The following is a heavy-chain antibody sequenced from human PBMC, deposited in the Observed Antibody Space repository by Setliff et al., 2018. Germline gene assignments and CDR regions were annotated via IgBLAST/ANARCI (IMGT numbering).Heavy chain of an antibody. CDR2: IHHSGIT. CDR3: ANHGCSGAGCKFYFDP. D-gene: IGHD2-15*01. CDR1: GGSFSDNY. J-gene: IGHJ5*02. Sequence: PSETLSLTCAVYGGSFSDNYWSWIRQPPGKGLEWIGQIHHSGITNYSPSLKSRVTISVDMSKNQISLKLSSVAAADTAVYYCANHGCSGAGCKFYFDPWGQGTLVTVSS. V-gene: IGHV4-34*01.